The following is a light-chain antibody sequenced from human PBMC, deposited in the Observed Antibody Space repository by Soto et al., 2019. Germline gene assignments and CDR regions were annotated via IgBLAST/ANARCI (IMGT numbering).Light chain of an antibody. V-gene: IGKV3-20*01. CDR2: GAS. CDR3: QQYGSSPYT. CDR1: QSVNSNY. J-gene: IGKJ2*01. Sequence: EIVLTQSPGTLSLSPGERATLSCRASQSVNSNYLAWYQQKPGQAPRLLIYGASSRATGIPDRFGGSGSGTDFTLTSDRLEPEDFAVFYCQQYGSSPYTFGQGTTLDVK.